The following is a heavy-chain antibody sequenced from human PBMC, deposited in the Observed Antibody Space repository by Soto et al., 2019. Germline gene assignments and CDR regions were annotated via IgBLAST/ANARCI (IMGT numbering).Heavy chain of an antibody. CDR1: GCSVSSGGYY. CDR2: IYYSGQT. Sequence: ALETPSLTCTVSGCSVSSGGYYWSWIPPHPRRGPGWIGYIYYSGQTYFNPSLKSRASISLDTSKNEFSLKLTSVTAADTAVYYCARRALTQCINGVCYKDGFWDYWGQGALVTVS. J-gene: IGHJ4*02. D-gene: IGHD2-8*01. V-gene: IGHV4-31*03. CDR3: ARRALTQCINGVCYKDGFWDY.